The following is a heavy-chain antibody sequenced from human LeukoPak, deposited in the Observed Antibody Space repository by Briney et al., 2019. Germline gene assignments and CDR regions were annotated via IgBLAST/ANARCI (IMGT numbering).Heavy chain of an antibody. CDR3: AKEGDYYGSGSHRYAFDM. CDR1: GFTFSNYA. V-gene: IGHV3-30*02. CDR2: IRYVGINK. D-gene: IGHD3-10*01. Sequence: GGSLRLSCAASGFTFSNYAMHWVRQAPGKGLEWVSFIRYVGINKYYADSVKGRFTISRDNSKNTLYLQMNSLRPEDTALYYCAKEGDYYGSGSHRYAFDMWGQGTMVTVSS. J-gene: IGHJ3*02.